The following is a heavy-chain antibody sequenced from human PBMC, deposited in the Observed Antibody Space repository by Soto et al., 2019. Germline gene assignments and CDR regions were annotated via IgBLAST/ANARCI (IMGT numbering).Heavy chain of an antibody. J-gene: IGHJ4*02. CDR3: ARASATIAAAAIFDY. CDR2: IYQSGST. CDR1: GGAISSSKW. D-gene: IGHD6-13*01. V-gene: IGHV4-4*02. Sequence: QVQLQESGPGLVKPSGTLSLTCAVSGGAISSSKWWSWVRQPPGKGLEWIGEIYQSGSTNYNPSLESRVRMSVDKSRNQFSLKLNSVSAADTAVYYCARASATIAAAAIFDYWGQGTLVTVSS.